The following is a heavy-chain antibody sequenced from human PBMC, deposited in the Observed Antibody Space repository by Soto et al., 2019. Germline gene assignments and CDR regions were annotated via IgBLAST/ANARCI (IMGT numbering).Heavy chain of an antibody. V-gene: IGHV3-33*01. Sequence: QVPLVESGGGVVQPGRSLRLSCVASGFTFSSHAMHWVRQAPGKGLGWVAVIWYDGSKKYYAASVKGRFTVARDDSKNTLYLQMNSMRVEDTAVYYCARDPGYSNYDFDYWGQGTLVTVSP. CDR1: GFTFSSHA. CDR2: IWYDGSKK. J-gene: IGHJ4*02. D-gene: IGHD5-12*01. CDR3: ARDPGYSNYDFDY.